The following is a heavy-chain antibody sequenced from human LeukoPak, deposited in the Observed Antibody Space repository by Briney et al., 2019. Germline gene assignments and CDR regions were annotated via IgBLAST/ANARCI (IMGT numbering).Heavy chain of an antibody. V-gene: IGHV3-69-1*01. D-gene: IGHD2-8*01. J-gene: IGHJ4*02. CDR1: GFXFSNFC. CDR2: ISSSSYI. Sequence: GGSLRLSCTASGFXFSNFCLSWVRQAPGKGLEWISYISSSSYINYADSVKGRFTISRDKAQNSLYLQMNSLRAEDTAVYYCARDKHEDCTNGVCFTPGWGQGTLVTVSS. CDR3: ARDKHEDCTNGVCFTPG.